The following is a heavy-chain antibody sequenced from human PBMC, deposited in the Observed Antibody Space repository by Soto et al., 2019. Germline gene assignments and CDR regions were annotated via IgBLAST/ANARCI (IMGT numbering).Heavy chain of an antibody. V-gene: IGHV1-46*03. CDR2: INPSGGST. CDR1: GYTFTSYY. D-gene: IGHD2-15*01. J-gene: IGHJ5*02. CDR3: ARNKGAAPHVHWFDP. Sequence: ASVKVSCKASGYTFTSYYMHWVRQAPGQGLEWMGIINPSGGSTSYAQKFQGRVTMTRDTSTSTVYMELSSLRSEDTAVYYCARNKGAAPHVHWFDPWGQGTLVTVSS.